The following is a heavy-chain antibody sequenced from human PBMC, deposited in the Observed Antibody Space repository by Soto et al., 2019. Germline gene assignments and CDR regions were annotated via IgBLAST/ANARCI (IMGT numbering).Heavy chain of an antibody. Sequence: SETLCLTCTVAGGSISSSSYYWGWIRQPPGKGLEWIGSIYYSGSTYYNPSLKSRVTISVDTSKNQFSLKLSSVTAADTAVYYCARIVVVVIRRHYFDYWGQGTLVTVSS. CDR3: ARIVVVVIRRHYFDY. V-gene: IGHV4-39*01. CDR2: IYYSGST. D-gene: IGHD2-15*01. J-gene: IGHJ4*02. CDR1: GGSISSSSYY.